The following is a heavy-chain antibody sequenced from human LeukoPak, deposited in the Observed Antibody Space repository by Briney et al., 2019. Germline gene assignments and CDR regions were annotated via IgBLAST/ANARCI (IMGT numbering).Heavy chain of an antibody. V-gene: IGHV3-30*18. Sequence: PGRSLRLSCAASGFTFSSHGMHWVRQAPGKGLEWVAVISYDGSNKYYADSVKGRFTISRDNSKNTLYLQMNSLRAEDTAVYYCAKDSVCSGGSCYSNYYGMDVWGKGTTVTVSS. D-gene: IGHD2-15*01. CDR3: AKDSVCSGGSCYSNYYGMDV. CDR2: ISYDGSNK. J-gene: IGHJ6*04. CDR1: GFTFSSHG.